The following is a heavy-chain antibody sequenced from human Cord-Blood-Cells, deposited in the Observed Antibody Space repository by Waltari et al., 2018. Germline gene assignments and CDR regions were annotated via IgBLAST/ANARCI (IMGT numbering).Heavy chain of an antibody. CDR2: IYYSGST. CDR3: ARVLKQQLVFDY. J-gene: IGHJ4*02. CDR1: GGSISSYY. D-gene: IGHD6-13*01. V-gene: IGHV4-59*01. Sequence: QVQLQESGPGLVKPSETLSLTCTVSGGSISSYYWGWIRQAPGKGLEWIGYIYYSGSTNYNPSRKSRVTIAVDTSKNQFSLKLSSVTAADTAVYYCARVLKQQLVFDYWGQGTLVTVSS.